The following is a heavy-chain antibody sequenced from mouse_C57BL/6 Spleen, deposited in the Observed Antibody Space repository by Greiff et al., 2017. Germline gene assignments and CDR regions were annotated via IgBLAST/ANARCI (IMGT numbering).Heavy chain of an antibody. CDR3: AREGYGSFDY. CDR2: IYPGDGDT. V-gene: IGHV1-82*01. Sequence: QVQLQQSGPELVKPGASVKISCKASGYAFSSSWMNWVKQRPGKGLEWIGRIYPGDGDTNYNGKFKGKATLTADKSSSPAYMQLSSLTSEDSAVYFCAREGYGSFDYWGQGTTLTVSS. J-gene: IGHJ2*01. CDR1: GYAFSSSW. D-gene: IGHD1-1*01.